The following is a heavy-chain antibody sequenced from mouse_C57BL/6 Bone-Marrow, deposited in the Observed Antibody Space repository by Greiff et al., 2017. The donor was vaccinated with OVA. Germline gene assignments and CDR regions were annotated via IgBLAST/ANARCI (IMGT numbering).Heavy chain of an antibody. CDR3: ANYYGSSPYAMDY. Sequence: LVESGAELARPGASVKMSCKASGYTFTSYTMHWVKQRPGQGLEWIGYINPSSGYTKYNQKFKDKATLTADKSSSTAYMQLSSLTSEDSAVYYCANYYGSSPYAMDYWGQGTSVTVSS. CDR1: GYTFTSYT. J-gene: IGHJ4*01. V-gene: IGHV1-4*01. CDR2: INPSSGYT. D-gene: IGHD1-1*01.